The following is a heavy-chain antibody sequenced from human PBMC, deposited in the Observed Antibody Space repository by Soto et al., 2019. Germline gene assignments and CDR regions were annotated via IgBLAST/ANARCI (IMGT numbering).Heavy chain of an antibody. CDR3: AKDIPRTASLDAFDI. CDR2: ISWGGGST. J-gene: IGHJ3*02. D-gene: IGHD1-1*01. CDR1: GFTFDDYT. V-gene: IGHV3-43*01. Sequence: PGGSLRLSCAASGFTFDDYTMHWVRQAPGKGLEWVSLISWGGGSTYYADSVKGRFTISRDNSKNSLYLQMNSLRTEDTALYYCAKDIPRTASLDAFDIWGQGTMVTVSS.